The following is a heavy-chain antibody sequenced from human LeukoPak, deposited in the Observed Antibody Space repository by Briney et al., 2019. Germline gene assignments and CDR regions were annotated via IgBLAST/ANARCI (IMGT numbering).Heavy chain of an antibody. J-gene: IGHJ4*02. Sequence: ASVKVSCKASGYTFTSYGISRVRQAPGQGLEWMGRISAYNGKTNYAQKLKGRVTMTTDTSTTTAYLELRSLRSDDTAVYYCARDFGDENYYDSSGYYSASDYWGQGTLVTVSS. CDR3: ARDFGDENYYDSSGYYSASDY. CDR1: GYTFTSYG. D-gene: IGHD3-22*01. V-gene: IGHV1-18*01. CDR2: ISAYNGKT.